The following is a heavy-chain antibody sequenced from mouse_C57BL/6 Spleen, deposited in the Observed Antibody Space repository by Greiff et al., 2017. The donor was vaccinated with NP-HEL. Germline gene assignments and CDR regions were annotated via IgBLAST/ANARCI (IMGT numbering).Heavy chain of an antibody. CDR1: GYSITSGYY. Sequence: ESGPGLVKPSQSLSLTCSVTGYSITSGYYWNWIRQFPGNKLEWMGYISYDGSNNYNPSLKNRISITRDTSKNQFFLKLNSVTTEDTATYYCARGGTNYYYAMDYWGQGTSVTVSS. CDR3: ARGGTNYYYAMDY. D-gene: IGHD3-3*01. CDR2: ISYDGSN. J-gene: IGHJ4*01. V-gene: IGHV3-6*01.